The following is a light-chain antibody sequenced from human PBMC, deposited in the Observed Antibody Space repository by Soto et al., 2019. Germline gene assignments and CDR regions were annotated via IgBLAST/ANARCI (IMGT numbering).Light chain of an antibody. V-gene: IGKV3-15*01. CDR1: QSVSSN. Sequence: TVLTQSPVTLSVSPGESATLSCRAGQSVSSNLAWYQQKPGQAPRLLIYGASTRATGIPARFSGSGSGTEFTLTISSLQSEDFAVYYCQQYNNWPPLFGGGTKVEIK. CDR3: QQYNNWPPL. J-gene: IGKJ4*01. CDR2: GAS.